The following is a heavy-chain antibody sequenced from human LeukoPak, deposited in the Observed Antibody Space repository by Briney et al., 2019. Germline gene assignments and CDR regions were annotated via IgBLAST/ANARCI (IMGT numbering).Heavy chain of an antibody. CDR1: GGSFSGYY. Sequence: SGTLSLTCAVYGGSFSGYYWSWIRQPPGKGLEWIGEINHSGSTNYNPSLKSRVTISVDTSKNQFSLKLSSVTAADTAVYYCARSGYSSGWYPRSQFDYWGQGTLVTVSS. CDR3: ARSGYSSGWYPRSQFDY. V-gene: IGHV4-34*01. D-gene: IGHD6-19*01. CDR2: INHSGST. J-gene: IGHJ4*02.